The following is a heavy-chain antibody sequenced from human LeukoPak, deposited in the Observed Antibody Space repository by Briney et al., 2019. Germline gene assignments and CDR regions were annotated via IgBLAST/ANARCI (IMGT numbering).Heavy chain of an antibody. CDR1: GGSISTYY. J-gene: IGHJ4*02. V-gene: IGHV4-4*07. CDR3: ARQSSSSNYFDY. Sequence: SETLSLTCTVSGGSISTYYWSWIRQPAGKGLEWIGRIYASGSTDYSPSLKSRVIMSVDTSKNQFSLKLSSVTAADTALYYCARQSSSSNYFDYWGQGTLVTVSS. CDR2: IYASGST.